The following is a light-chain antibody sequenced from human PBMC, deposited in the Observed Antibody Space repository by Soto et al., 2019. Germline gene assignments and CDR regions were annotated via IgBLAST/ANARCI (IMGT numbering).Light chain of an antibody. Sequence: EIVWTQSPATLSLSPGERATLSCRASQSVSSYLVWYQQKPGQAPRLLIYDASNRATGIPARFSGSGSGTDFTLTISSLEPEDFAVYYCQQRYNGLTFGGGTKVESK. V-gene: IGKV3-11*01. CDR3: QQRYNGLT. J-gene: IGKJ4*01. CDR1: QSVSSY. CDR2: DAS.